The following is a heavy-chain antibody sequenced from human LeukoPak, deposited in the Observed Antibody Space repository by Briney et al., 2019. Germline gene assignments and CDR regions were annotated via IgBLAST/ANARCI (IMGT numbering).Heavy chain of an antibody. V-gene: IGHV4-34*01. CDR2: INHSGGV. CDR1: GESFNNYY. CDR3: ATTFADTPPPLTNH. Sequence: ASETLSLTCAVYGESFNNYYCSWIRQAPGKGLEWIGEINHSGGVDYNPSLKGRATIAVDTSKKQFSLRVTSVTAADTAVYFCATTFADTPPPLTNHWGQGTLVTVSS. D-gene: IGHD5-18*01. J-gene: IGHJ5*02.